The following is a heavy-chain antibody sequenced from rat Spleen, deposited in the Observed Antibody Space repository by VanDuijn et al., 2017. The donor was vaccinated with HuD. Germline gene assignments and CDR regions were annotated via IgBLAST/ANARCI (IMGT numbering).Heavy chain of an antibody. CDR2: IYYDSSKM. D-gene: IGHD4-6*01. Sequence: EVQLVESGGGLVQPGRSLKLSCAASGFTFSKYGMHWIRQAPKKGLEWIAMIYYDSSKMYSADTVKGRFTISRDNSKNTLYLEMNSLRSEDTAMYYCAALGTSFDYWGQGVMVTVSS. J-gene: IGHJ2*01. CDR3: AALGTSFDY. CDR1: GFTFSKYG. V-gene: IGHV5-54*01.